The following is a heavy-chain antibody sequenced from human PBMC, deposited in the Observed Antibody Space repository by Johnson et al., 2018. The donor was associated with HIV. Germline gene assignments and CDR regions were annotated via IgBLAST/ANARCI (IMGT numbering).Heavy chain of an antibody. Sequence: QVQVVESGGGLVKPGGSLRLSCAASGFTFTDYYMNWMRQAPGKGLEWVSHISSSGSTIYYADSVKGRFTISRDNSKNTLYLQMNSLRAEDTAVYYCAKVQGFRRAFDIWGQGTMVTVSS. CDR3: AKVQGFRRAFDI. J-gene: IGHJ3*02. CDR1: GFTFTDYY. D-gene: IGHD2-15*01. V-gene: IGHV3-11*04. CDR2: ISSSGSTI.